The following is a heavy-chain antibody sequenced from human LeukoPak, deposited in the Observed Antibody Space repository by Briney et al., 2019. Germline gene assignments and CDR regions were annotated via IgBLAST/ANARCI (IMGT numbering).Heavy chain of an antibody. CDR2: MNPNSGNT. Sequence: ASVKVSCKASGYTFTSYDINWVRQATGQGLEWMGWMNPNSGNTGYARKFQGRVTITRNTSISTAYMELSSLRSEDTAVYYCARGWELRYFDYWGQGTLVTVSS. J-gene: IGHJ4*02. CDR3: ARGWELRYFDY. CDR1: GYTFTSYD. D-gene: IGHD1-26*01. V-gene: IGHV1-8*03.